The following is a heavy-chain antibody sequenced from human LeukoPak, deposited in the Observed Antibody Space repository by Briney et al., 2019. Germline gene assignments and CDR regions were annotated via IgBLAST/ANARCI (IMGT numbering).Heavy chain of an antibody. D-gene: IGHD1-7*01. J-gene: IGHJ4*02. CDR2: INPSGGHT. V-gene: IGHV1-46*01. Sequence: ASVKLSCKASGYTFSNSYIHWVRQAPGQGLEWMGLINPSGGHTTYTQKYQGRVTMTRDMSTSTVYMELSSLRSDDTAVYYCARGANWNYDYWGQGTLVTASS. CDR3: ARGANWNYDY. CDR1: GYTFSNSY.